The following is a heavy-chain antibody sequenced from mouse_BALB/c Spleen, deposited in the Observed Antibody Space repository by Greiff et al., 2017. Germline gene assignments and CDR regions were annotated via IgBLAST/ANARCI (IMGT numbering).Heavy chain of an antibody. Sequence: VKLMESGAELAKPGASVKMSCKASGYTFTSYWMHWVKQRPGQGLEWIGYINPSTGYTEYNQKFKDKATLTADKSSSTAYMQLSSLTSEDSAVYYCARSLFDYGGQGTTLTVSS. CDR2: INPSTGYT. CDR1: GYTFTSYW. CDR3: ARSLFDY. V-gene: IGHV1-7*01. J-gene: IGHJ2*01.